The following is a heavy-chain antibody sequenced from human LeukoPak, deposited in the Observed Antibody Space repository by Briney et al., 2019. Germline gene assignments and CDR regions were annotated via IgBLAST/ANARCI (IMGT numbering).Heavy chain of an antibody. CDR2: IYTSGST. D-gene: IGHD1-26*01. CDR3: ARRRGWEEGGDY. V-gene: IGHV4-4*09. J-gene: IGHJ4*02. CDR1: GGSISNYY. Sequence: PSETLSLTCTVSGGSISNYYWSWIRQPPGKGLEWIGYIYTSGSTNYNPSLKSRVTMSVDTSKNQFSLKLSSVTAADTAVYYCARRRGWEEGGDYRGQGTLVTVSS.